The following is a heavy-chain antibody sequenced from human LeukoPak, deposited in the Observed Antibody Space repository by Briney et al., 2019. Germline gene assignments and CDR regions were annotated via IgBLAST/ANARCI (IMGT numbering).Heavy chain of an antibody. CDR1: GGTFSSYA. CDR2: IIPILGIA. V-gene: IGHV1-69*04. CDR3: AREYCSGGSCSVLGWFDP. Sequence: ASVKVSCKASGGTFSSYAISWVRQAPGQGLEWMGRIIPILGIANYAQKFQGRVTITADKSTSTAYMELSSLRSEDTAVYYCAREYCSGGSCSVLGWFDPWGRGTLVTVSS. D-gene: IGHD2-15*01. J-gene: IGHJ5*02.